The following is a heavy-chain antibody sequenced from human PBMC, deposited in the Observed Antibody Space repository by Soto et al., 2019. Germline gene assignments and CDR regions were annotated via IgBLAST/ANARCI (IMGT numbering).Heavy chain of an antibody. D-gene: IGHD2-15*01. CDR3: ARAWSENDN. CDR2: IKEDGGER. CDR1: GFTFSNYW. J-gene: IGHJ4*01. Sequence: EVQLVESGGGLVQPGGSLRLSCAASGFTFSNYWMTWVRQAPGKGLEWVANIKEDGGERNYVDSLKGRFTISRDNAKNSLDLQMNSLRAEDTAVYYCARAWSENDNWGQGTLVTVSS. V-gene: IGHV3-7*05.